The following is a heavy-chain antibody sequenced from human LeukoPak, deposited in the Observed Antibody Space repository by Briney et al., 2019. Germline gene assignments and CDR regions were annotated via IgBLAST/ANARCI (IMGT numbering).Heavy chain of an antibody. CDR1: GYTFSTYW. D-gene: IGHD2-2*01. J-gene: IGHJ3*02. Sequence: GESLKISCKASGYTFSTYWIGWVRQMPGKGLEWMGIMYPDDSDTKYSPSFQGQVTISVDKSISTAYLQWSSLKASDTAMYYCARTERFSYCSSSSCYRLGVFDIWGQGTVVTVSS. V-gene: IGHV5-51*01. CDR3: ARTERFSYCSSSSCYRLGVFDI. CDR2: MYPDDSDT.